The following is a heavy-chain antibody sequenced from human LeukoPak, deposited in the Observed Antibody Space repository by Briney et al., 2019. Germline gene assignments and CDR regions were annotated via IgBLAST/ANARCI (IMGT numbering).Heavy chain of an antibody. J-gene: IGHJ3*02. Sequence: GASVKVSCKASGYTFTSSYIHWVRQAPGQGLEWMGRINPSGGSTSYAQKFQGRVIMTRDTSTSTVYMEISSLRSEDTAVYYCARQRGGQYEDGFDMWGQGTMVTVSS. V-gene: IGHV1-46*01. CDR1: GYTFTSSY. CDR2: INPSGGST. CDR3: ARQRGGQYEDGFDM. D-gene: IGHD2-8*01.